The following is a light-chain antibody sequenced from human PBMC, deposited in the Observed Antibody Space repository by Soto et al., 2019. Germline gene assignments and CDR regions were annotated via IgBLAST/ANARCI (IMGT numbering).Light chain of an antibody. CDR1: STDVGSHHY. CDR3: SSYTTNNTVV. CDR2: EVT. V-gene: IGLV2-14*01. Sequence: QSALTQAASVSESPGQSISLSCGGTSTDVGSHHYVSWYQQHPGKAPKLIIFEVTNRPSGVSHRFSGSKSGNTASLTISDLQGEDEADYYCSSYTTNNTVVFGGGTKLTVL. J-gene: IGLJ2*01.